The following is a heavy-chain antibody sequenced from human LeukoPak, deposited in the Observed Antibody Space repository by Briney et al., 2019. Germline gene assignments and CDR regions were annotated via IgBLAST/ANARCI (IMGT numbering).Heavy chain of an antibody. CDR2: ISSSSSYI. CDR3: ARGPSSGWSLGY. J-gene: IGHJ4*02. Sequence: GGSLRLSCAASGFTFSSYSMNWVRQAPGKGLEGVSSISSSSSYIYYADSVKGRFTISRDNAKNSLYLQMNSLRAEDTAVYYCARGPSSGWSLGYWGQGTLVTVSS. D-gene: IGHD6-19*01. CDR1: GFTFSSYS. V-gene: IGHV3-21*01.